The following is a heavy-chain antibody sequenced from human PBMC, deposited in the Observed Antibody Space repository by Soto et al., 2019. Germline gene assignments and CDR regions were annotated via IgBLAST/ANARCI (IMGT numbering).Heavy chain of an antibody. CDR3: AAGEASSRNLAPYYLDF. CDR2: IHYSGTT. V-gene: IGHV4-59*01. J-gene: IGHJ4*02. CDR1: GGSMRNYF. D-gene: IGHD6-13*01. Sequence: PSETLSLTCTVSGGSMRNYFWTWIRQPPGKGLEWIGYIHYSGTTSFFPSYNPSLRSRVTISADTSKNQFSLKLLSVTTADTAVYFCAAGEASSRNLAPYYLDFGGQGTRVTVAS.